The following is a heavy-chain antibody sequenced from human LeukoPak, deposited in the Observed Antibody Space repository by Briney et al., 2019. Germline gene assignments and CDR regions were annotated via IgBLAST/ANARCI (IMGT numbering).Heavy chain of an antibody. CDR2: IYPGDSDT. V-gene: IGHV5-51*01. CDR3: TRSPDIDILTGYSRYYFDY. Sequence: GESLKISCQGSGYSFTSYWIGWVRQMPGKGLEWMGIIYPGDSDTRYSPSFQGQVTISADKFISTAYLQWSSLKASDTAIYYCTRSPDIDILTGYSRYYFDYWGQGTLVTVSS. J-gene: IGHJ4*02. CDR1: GYSFTSYW. D-gene: IGHD3-9*01.